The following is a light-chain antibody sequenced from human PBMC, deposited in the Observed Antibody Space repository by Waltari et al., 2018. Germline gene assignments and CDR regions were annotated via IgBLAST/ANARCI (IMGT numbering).Light chain of an antibody. Sequence: DIVMTQSPDSLAVSLGERTSINCKASQSVLYSSDNKNYLAWYRQKPGQPPNLLIYWASTRASGVPGRFSGSGSRTDFTLTSSSLQAEDVAVYYCQQYYSTPYTFGQGTKLEIK. CDR2: WAS. CDR1: QSVLYSSDNKNY. V-gene: IGKV4-1*01. CDR3: QQYYSTPYT. J-gene: IGKJ2*01.